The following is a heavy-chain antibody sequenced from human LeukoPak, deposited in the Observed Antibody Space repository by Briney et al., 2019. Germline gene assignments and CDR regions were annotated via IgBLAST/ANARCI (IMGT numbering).Heavy chain of an antibody. J-gene: IGHJ5*02. Sequence: SETLSLTCTVSGGSISSSSYYWGWIRQPPGKGLEWIGSIYYSGSTYYNPSLKSRVTISVDTSKNQFSLKLSSVTAADTAVYYCARHLWFGEGFDPWGQGTLVTVSS. CDR2: IYYSGST. V-gene: IGHV4-39*01. CDR3: ARHLWFGEGFDP. D-gene: IGHD3-10*01. CDR1: GGSISSSSYY.